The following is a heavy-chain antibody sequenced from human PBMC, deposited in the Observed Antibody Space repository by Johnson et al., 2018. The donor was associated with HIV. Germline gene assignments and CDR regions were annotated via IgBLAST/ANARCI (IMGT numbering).Heavy chain of an antibody. CDR1: GFTFSSYG. V-gene: IGHV3-30*18. D-gene: IGHD6-19*01. Sequence: QLVESGGGVVQPGRSLRLSCAASGFTFSSYGMHWVRQAPGKGLEWVAVISYDGSRKYYADSVKGRFTITRANSQNTRDLQMNSLRAEDTAVYYCANSRVESRYSSGWGRLVKPDDAFYIWGQGTMVTVSS. J-gene: IGHJ3*02. CDR2: ISYDGSRK. CDR3: ANSRVESRYSSGWGRLVKPDDAFYI.